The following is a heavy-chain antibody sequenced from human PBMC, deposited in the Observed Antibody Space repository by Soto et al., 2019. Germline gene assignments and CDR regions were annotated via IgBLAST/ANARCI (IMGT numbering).Heavy chain of an antibody. Sequence: QVQLVESGGGVVQPGRSLRLSCAASGFTFSSYGMHWVRQAPGKGLEWVAVIWYDGSNKYYADSVKGRFTISRDNSKNTLYLQMNSLRAEDTAVYYCARDPYSYGPPGWYYYYGMDVWGQGTTVTVSS. D-gene: IGHD5-18*01. CDR3: ARDPYSYGPPGWYYYYGMDV. V-gene: IGHV3-33*01. CDR1: GFTFSSYG. CDR2: IWYDGSNK. J-gene: IGHJ6*02.